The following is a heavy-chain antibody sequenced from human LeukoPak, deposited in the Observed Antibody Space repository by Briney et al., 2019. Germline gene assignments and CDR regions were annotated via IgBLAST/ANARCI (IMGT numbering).Heavy chain of an antibody. CDR3: ARDGDGYKATGLDY. CDR1: GGSISSYY. CDR2: IYYSGST. J-gene: IGHJ4*02. Sequence: PSETLSLTCTVSGGSISSYYWSWIRQPPGKGLEWIGYIYYSGSTNYNPSLKSRVTISVDTSKNQFSLKLSSVTAADTAVYYCARDGDGYKATGLDYWGQGTLVTVSS. V-gene: IGHV4-59*01. D-gene: IGHD5-24*01.